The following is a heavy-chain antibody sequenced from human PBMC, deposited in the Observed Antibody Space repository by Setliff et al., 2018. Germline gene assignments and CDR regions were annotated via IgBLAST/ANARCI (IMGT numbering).Heavy chain of an antibody. V-gene: IGHV1-3*01. J-gene: IGHJ4*02. Sequence: ASVKVSCKASGYSFSSNAFHWVRQAPGQTLEWMGWIHAGSSNTLYSQRFQDRITISRDTSATTVHMELSSLRSEDTAIYYCARELRSPYWHIDFWGQGTLVTV. CDR1: GYSFSSNA. D-gene: IGHD2-15*01. CDR3: ARELRSPYWHIDF. CDR2: IHAGSSNT.